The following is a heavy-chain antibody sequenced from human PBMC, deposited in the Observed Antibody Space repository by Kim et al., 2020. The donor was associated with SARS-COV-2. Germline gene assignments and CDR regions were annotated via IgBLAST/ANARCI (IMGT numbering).Heavy chain of an antibody. CDR3: ARGAGGSGAFDI. V-gene: IGHV4-31*02. J-gene: IGHJ3*02. Sequence: HNPSLKRRVTISVDTSKNQFSLKLSSVTAADTAVYYCARGAGGSGAFDIWGQGTMVTVSS. D-gene: IGHD1-26*01.